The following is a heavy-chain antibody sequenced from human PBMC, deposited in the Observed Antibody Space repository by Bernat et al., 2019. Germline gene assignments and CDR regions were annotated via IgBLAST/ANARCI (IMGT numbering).Heavy chain of an antibody. Sequence: EVQLVESGGGLVQPGGSLRLSCAASGFTFSSYAMHWVRQAPGKGLEYVSAISYNGGNTYYANYVKGRFTISRDNSKNTLYHQMGSLRAEDMAVYYCARGVQGVVSWFDPWGQGTLVTVSS. J-gene: IGHJ5*02. CDR3: ARGVQGVVSWFDP. D-gene: IGHD3-10*02. V-gene: IGHV3-64*01. CDR2: ISYNGGNT. CDR1: GFTFSSYA.